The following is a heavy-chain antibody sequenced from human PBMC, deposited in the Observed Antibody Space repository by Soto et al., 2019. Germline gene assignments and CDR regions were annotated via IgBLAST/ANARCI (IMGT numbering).Heavy chain of an antibody. CDR2: IIPIFGTA. CDR3: VYDFWSGFPPPYYYGMDV. V-gene: IGHV1-69*06. J-gene: IGHJ6*02. CDR1: GGTFSSYA. D-gene: IGHD3-3*01. Sequence: QVQLVQSGAEVKKPGSSVKVSCTASGGTFSSYAISWVRQAPGQGLEWMGGIIPIFGTANYAQKFQGRVTITADKSTSTAYMELSSLRSEDTAVYYCVYDFWSGFPPPYYYGMDVWGQGTTVTVSS.